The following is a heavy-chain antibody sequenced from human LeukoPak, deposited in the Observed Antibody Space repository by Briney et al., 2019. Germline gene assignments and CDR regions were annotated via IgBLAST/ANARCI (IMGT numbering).Heavy chain of an antibody. D-gene: IGHD3-10*01. CDR3: AGMVRGVIRYYYGMDV. CDR1: GFTFSSYA. V-gene: IGHV3-30*07. CDR2: ISYDGSNK. J-gene: IGHJ6*02. Sequence: GGSLRLSCAASGFTFSSYAMHWVRQAPGKGLEWVAVISYDGSNKYYADSVKGRFTISRDNSKNTLYLQMNSLRAEDTAVYYCAGMVRGVIRYYYGMDVWGQGTTVTVSS.